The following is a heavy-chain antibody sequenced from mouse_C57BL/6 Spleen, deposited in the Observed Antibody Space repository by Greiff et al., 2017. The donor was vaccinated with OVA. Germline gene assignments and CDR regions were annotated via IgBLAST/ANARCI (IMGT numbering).Heavy chain of an antibody. CDR1: GFTFSSYA. CDR2: ISSGGDYI. Sequence: EVKVEESGEGLVKPGGSLKLSCAASGFTFSSYAMSWVRQTPEKRLEWVAYISSGGDYIYYADTVKGRFTISRDNARNTLYLQMRSLKSEDTAMYYCTRAGGYYAMDYWGQGTSVTVSS. CDR3: TRAGGYYAMDY. J-gene: IGHJ4*01. V-gene: IGHV5-9-1*02.